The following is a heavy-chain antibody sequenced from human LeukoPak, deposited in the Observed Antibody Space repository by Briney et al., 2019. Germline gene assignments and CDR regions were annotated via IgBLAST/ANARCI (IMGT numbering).Heavy chain of an antibody. Sequence: PSETLSLTCTVSGYSISSGYYWGWIRQPPGKGLEWIGSIYHSGSTYYNPSLKSRVTISVDTSKNQFSLKLSSVTAADTAVYYCARDLSVDTAMVGLDYHYYYMDVWGKGTTVTISS. CDR1: GYSISSGYY. V-gene: IGHV4-38-2*02. CDR3: ARDLSVDTAMVGLDYHYYYMDV. CDR2: IYHSGST. D-gene: IGHD5-18*01. J-gene: IGHJ6*03.